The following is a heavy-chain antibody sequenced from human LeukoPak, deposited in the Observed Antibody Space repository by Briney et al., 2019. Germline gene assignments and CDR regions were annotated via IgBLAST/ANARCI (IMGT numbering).Heavy chain of an antibody. CDR3: ARHGPGYSSVFDY. V-gene: IGHV4-59*08. Sequence: SETLSLTCTVAGGSISSYYWSWIRQPPGKGLEWIGYINYSGSTFYNPSLKSRVTISVDMSKNQFSLKLRSMTAADTAVYYCARHGPGYSSVFDYWGQGTLVTVSS. CDR1: GGSISSYY. CDR2: INYSGST. J-gene: IGHJ4*02. D-gene: IGHD6-19*01.